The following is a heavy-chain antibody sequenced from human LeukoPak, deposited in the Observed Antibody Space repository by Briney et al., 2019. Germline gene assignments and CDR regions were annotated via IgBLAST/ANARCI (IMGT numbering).Heavy chain of an antibody. CDR2: IYYSGST. V-gene: IGHV4-30-4*01. CDR1: GGSISSGDYY. D-gene: IGHD1-26*01. J-gene: IGHJ4*02. Sequence: PSETLSLTCTVSGGSISSGDYYWSWIRQPPGKGLEWIGYIYYSGSTYYNPSLKSRVTISVDTSKNQFSLKLSSVTAADTAVYYCARESLAREGAFDYWGQGTLVTVSS. CDR3: ARESLAREGAFDY.